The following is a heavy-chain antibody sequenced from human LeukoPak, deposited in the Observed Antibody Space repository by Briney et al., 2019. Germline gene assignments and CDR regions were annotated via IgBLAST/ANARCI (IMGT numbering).Heavy chain of an antibody. CDR1: GFTLSRYW. Sequence: GGSLRLSCAASGFTLSRYWMSWVRQAPGKGLEWVANIKQDGSEKHYVDSVKGRFTISRDNAKNSLYLQMNSLRAEDTAVYYCAGSSGWYFDYWGQGTLVTVSS. J-gene: IGHJ4*02. V-gene: IGHV3-7*01. D-gene: IGHD6-19*01. CDR2: IKQDGSEK. CDR3: AGSSGWYFDY.